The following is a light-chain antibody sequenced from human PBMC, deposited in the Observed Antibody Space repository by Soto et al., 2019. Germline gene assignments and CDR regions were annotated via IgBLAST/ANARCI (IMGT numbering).Light chain of an antibody. CDR3: QKYDSAPHT. J-gene: IGKJ1*01. Sequence: DIQMTQYPSSLSASVGDRVTITCRASQDIRNYLAWYQQRPGKVPKLLIYAASTLFSGVPSRFSGGGSGPDFTLTISSLQPEDFASYYCQKYDSAPHTFGQGTKVEIK. CDR2: AAS. V-gene: IGKV1-27*01. CDR1: QDIRNY.